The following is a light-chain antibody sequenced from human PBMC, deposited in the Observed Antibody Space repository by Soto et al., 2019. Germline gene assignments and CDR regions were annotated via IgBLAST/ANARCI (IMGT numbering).Light chain of an antibody. V-gene: IGLV2-14*01. CDR2: DVS. J-gene: IGLJ2*01. Sequence: QSALTQPASVSGSPGQSITISCTGTSSDVGGYNYVSWYQQHPGKAPKLMIYDVSNRPSGVSNRFSGSKSGNTASLTISGLPDEDEADYYCSSYTSRSTRVFGGGTKLTVL. CDR3: SSYTSRSTRV. CDR1: SSDVGGYNY.